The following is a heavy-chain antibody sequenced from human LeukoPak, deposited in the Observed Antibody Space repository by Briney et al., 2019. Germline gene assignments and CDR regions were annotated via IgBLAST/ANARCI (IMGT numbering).Heavy chain of an antibody. CDR1: GFTLSNYA. V-gene: IGHV3-23*01. D-gene: IGHD2-15*01. CDR3: AKVMDCSGGSCYWYYFDY. Sequence: PGGSLRLSCAASGFTLSNYAMSWVRQAPGKGLEWVSAISGSGGSTYYADSVKGRFTISRDNSKNTLYLQMNSLRAEDTAVYYCAKVMDCSGGSCYWYYFDYWGQGTLVTVSS. CDR2: ISGSGGST. J-gene: IGHJ4*02.